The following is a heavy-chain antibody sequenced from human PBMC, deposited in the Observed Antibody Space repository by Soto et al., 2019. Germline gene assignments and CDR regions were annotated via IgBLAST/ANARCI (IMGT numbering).Heavy chain of an antibody. V-gene: IGHV4-39*01. CDR1: GGSISSSSYY. CDR3: ARLAWIAAADI. D-gene: IGHD6-13*01. CDR2: IYYSGST. J-gene: IGHJ4*02. Sequence: SETLSLTCTVSGGSISSSSYYWGWIRQPPGKGLEWIGSIYYSGSTYYNPSLKSRVTISVDTSKNQFSLKLSSVTAADTAVYYCARLAWIAAADIWGQGTLVTVSS.